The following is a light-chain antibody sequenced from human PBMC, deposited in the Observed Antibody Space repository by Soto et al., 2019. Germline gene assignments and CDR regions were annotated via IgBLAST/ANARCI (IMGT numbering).Light chain of an antibody. J-gene: IGLJ1*01. CDR3: CSYAGSYTYV. CDR2: DVG. CDR1: CSDIGGYNY. V-gene: IGLV2-11*01. Sequence: QSVLTQPRSVSGSPGQSVTISCTGTCSDIGGYNYVSWYQQHPGKAPKLMIYDVGKRPSGVPDRFSGSKSGNTASLTISGLQAEDEADYCCCSYAGSYTYVFGTGTKVTVL.